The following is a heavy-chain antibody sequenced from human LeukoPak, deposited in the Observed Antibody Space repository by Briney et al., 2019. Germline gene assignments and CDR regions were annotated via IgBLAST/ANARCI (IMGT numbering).Heavy chain of an antibody. V-gene: IGHV4-30-4*01. CDR3: ASGEEGVATFFDY. D-gene: IGHD5-12*01. Sequence: SQTLSLTCTVSGGSISSGDYYWSWIRQPPGKGLEWIGYIYYSGSTYYNPSLKSRVTISVDTSKNQFSLKLSSVTAADTAVYYCASGEEGVATFFDYWGQGTLVTVSS. J-gene: IGHJ4*02. CDR1: GGSISSGDYY. CDR2: IYYSGST.